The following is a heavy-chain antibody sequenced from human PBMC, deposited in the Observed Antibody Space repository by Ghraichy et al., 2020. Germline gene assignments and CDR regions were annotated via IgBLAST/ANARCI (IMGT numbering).Heavy chain of an antibody. V-gene: IGHV3-13*01. J-gene: IGHJ6*03. CDR3: ARAGPIHHPHYYYYYMDV. CDR2: IGTAGDT. Sequence: GGSLRLSCAASGFTFSSYDMHWVRQAPGKGLEWVSAIGTAGDTYYPGSVKSRFTNSPENAKNSLYLQMNSLSAGDTAVYYCARAGPIHHPHYYYYYMDVWGKGTTVTVSS. D-gene: IGHD3-3*01. CDR1: GFTFSSYD.